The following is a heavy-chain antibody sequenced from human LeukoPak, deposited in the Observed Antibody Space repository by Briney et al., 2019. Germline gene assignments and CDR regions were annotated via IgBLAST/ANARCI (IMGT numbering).Heavy chain of an antibody. CDR2: IYYSGST. CDR3: ARGRVTMVRGVPTNWFDP. CDR1: GGSISSYY. D-gene: IGHD3-10*01. V-gene: IGHV4-59*01. Sequence: PSETLSLTCTVSGGSISSYYWSWIRQPPGKGLEWIGYIYYSGSTNYNPSLKSRVTISVDTSKNQFSLKLSSVTAADTAVYYCARGRVTMVRGVPTNWFDPWGQGTLVTVSS. J-gene: IGHJ5*02.